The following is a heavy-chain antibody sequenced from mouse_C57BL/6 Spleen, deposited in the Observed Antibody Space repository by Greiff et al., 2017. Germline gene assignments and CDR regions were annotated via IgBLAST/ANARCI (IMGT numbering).Heavy chain of an antibody. V-gene: IGHV1-26*01. CDR1: GYTFTDSY. J-gene: IGHJ4*01. Sequence: EVQLQQSGPELVKPGASVKISCKASGYTFTDSYMNWVQQSPGKSLEWIGDINPNNGGTTYNQKFKGKATLTVDKSSSTAYMALRSLTSDDSAVYYCARSRYYYGSSYDYAMDYWGQGTSGTVSS. CDR3: ARSRYYYGSSYDYAMDY. CDR2: INPNNGGT. D-gene: IGHD1-1*01.